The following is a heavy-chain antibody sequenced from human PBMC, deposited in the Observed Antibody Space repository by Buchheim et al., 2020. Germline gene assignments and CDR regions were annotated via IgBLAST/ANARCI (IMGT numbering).Heavy chain of an antibody. D-gene: IGHD2-15*01. V-gene: IGHV3-7*01. CDR1: GFTFSDFW. Sequence: EVQLVESGGGLVHPGGSLRLSCAASGFTFSDFWMNWVRQAPGKGLEWVASINQRGTEKYYVDSVKGRFTVSRDNGKNSLYLQMNNLRAEDTAVYYCARDGVAEGLYFDYWGQGTL. CDR3: ARDGVAEGLYFDY. CDR2: INQRGTEK. J-gene: IGHJ4*02.